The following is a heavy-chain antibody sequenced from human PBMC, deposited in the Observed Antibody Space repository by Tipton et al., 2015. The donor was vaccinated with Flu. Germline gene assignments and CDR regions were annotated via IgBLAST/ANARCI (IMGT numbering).Heavy chain of an antibody. V-gene: IGHV4-61*02. CDR3: ARVGAVTMVRGLAFDAFDI. J-gene: IGHJ3*02. D-gene: IGHD3-10*01. CDR2: IYTTGIP. Sequence: TLSLTCTVSGGSISSGSYYWSWIRQPAGKGLEWIGRIYTTGIPNYNPSLRSRVTISIDKSKNQFSLNLSSVTAADTAVYYCARVGAVTMVRGLAFDAFDIWGLGTMVAVSS. CDR1: GGSISSGSYY.